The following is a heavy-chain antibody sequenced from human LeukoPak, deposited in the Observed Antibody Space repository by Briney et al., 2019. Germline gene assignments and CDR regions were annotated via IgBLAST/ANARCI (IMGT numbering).Heavy chain of an antibody. J-gene: IGHJ4*02. V-gene: IGHV3-33*06. Sequence: GGSLRLSXAASGFTFSSYGMHWVRQAPGKGLEWVAVIWYDGSNKYYAGSVKGRFTISRDNSKNTLYLQMNSLRAEDTAVYYCAEDRYYDSSGYWALDYWGQGTLVTVSS. CDR1: GFTFSSYG. D-gene: IGHD3-22*01. CDR2: IWYDGSNK. CDR3: AEDRYYDSSGYWALDY.